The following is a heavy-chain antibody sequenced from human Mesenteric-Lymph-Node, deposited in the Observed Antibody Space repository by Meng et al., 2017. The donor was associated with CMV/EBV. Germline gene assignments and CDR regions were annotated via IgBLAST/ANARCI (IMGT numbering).Heavy chain of an antibody. CDR2: INHSGVP. CDR1: GGSLSGYY. D-gene: IGHD2-15*01. V-gene: IGHV4-34*01. Sequence: QMQLQQWGAGLLKPSETLSLTCAVYGGSLSGYYWSWIRQPPGKGLEWIGEINHSGVPNYNPSLKSRVTISLDRSKNQFSLKLSSVTAEDTAVYYCARGSDIPVNNYWGQGTLVTVSS. CDR3: ARGSDIPVNNY. J-gene: IGHJ4*02.